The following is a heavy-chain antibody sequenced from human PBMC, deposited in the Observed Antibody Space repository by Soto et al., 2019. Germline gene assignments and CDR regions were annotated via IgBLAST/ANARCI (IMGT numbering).Heavy chain of an antibody. CDR3: ARGYSSSWYYFDY. CDR1: GFTVSSNY. J-gene: IGHJ4*02. D-gene: IGHD6-13*01. Sequence: EVQLVESGGGLVQPGGSLRLSCAASGFTVSSNYMSWVRQAPGKGLEWVSVIYSGGSTYYADSVKDRFTISRDNSKNTLYLQMNSLRAEDTAVYYCARGYSSSWYYFDYWGQGTLVTVSS. CDR2: IYSGGST. V-gene: IGHV3-66*01.